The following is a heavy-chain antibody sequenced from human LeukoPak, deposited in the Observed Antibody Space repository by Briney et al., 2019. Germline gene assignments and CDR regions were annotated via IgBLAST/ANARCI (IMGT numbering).Heavy chain of an antibody. CDR3: ARGIVVLVAATRDYYYYMDV. D-gene: IGHD2-15*01. CDR2: IYTSGST. Sequence: PSETLSLTCTVSAGSISSDNYFWNWIRQPAGKGLEWIGRIYTSGSTNYNPSLKSRVTMSVDTSKNQFSLKLSSVTAADTAVYYCARGIVVLVAATRDYYYYMDVWGKGTTVTVS. J-gene: IGHJ6*03. CDR1: AGSISSDNYF. V-gene: IGHV4-61*02.